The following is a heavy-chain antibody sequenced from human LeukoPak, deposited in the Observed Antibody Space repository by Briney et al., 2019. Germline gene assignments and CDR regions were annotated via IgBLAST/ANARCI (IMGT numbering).Heavy chain of an antibody. Sequence: ASVKVSCKASGYTFTGYYMHWVRQAPGQGREWMGWINPNSGGTNYAQKFQGRVTMTRDTSISTAYMELSRLRSDDTAVYYCARAYGRGSGSYYVAHVFDPWGQGTLVTVSS. CDR1: GYTFTGYY. J-gene: IGHJ5*02. CDR3: ARAYGRGSGSYYVAHVFDP. D-gene: IGHD3-10*01. CDR2: INPNSGGT. V-gene: IGHV1-2*02.